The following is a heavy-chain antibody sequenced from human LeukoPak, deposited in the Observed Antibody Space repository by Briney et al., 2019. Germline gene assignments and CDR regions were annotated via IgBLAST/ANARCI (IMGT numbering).Heavy chain of an antibody. D-gene: IGHD5-18*01. J-gene: IGHJ6*03. V-gene: IGHV1-46*01. CDR1: GYTFTSYY. Sequence: ASVKVSCKASGYTFTSYYMHWVRQAPGQWLEWMGIINPSGGSTSYAQKFQGRVTMTRDTSTSTAYMELRSLRSDDTAVYYCARVDTAMDYMDVWGKGTTVTVSS. CDR3: ARVDTAMDYMDV. CDR2: INPSGGST.